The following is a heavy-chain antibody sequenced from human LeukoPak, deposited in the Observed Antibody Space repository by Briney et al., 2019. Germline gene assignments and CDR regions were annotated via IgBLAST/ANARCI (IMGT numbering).Heavy chain of an antibody. CDR1: GGSFSGYY. J-gene: IGHJ6*03. Sequence: TSETLSLTCAVYGGSFSGYYWSWVRQAPGKGLEWVSVIDSGGSTYYADSVKGRFTISRDNSRNTLYLQMNSLRAEDTAVYYCARSTVVTGRYYYYYMDVWGKGTTVSVSS. CDR3: ARSTVVTGRYYYYYMDV. CDR2: IDSGGST. V-gene: IGHV3-53*01. D-gene: IGHD4-23*01.